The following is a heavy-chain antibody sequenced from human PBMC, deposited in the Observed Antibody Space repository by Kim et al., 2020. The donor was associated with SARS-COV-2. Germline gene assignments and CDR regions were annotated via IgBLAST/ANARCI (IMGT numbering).Heavy chain of an antibody. CDR2: ISYDGSNK. CDR3: ARAVVGATLHPFDY. CDR1: GFTFSSYA. Sequence: GGSLRLSCAASGFTFSSYAMHWVRQAPGKGLEWVAVISYDGSNKYYADSVKGRFTISRDNSKNTLYLQMNSLRAEDTAVYYCARAVVGATLHPFDYWGQGTLVTVSS. V-gene: IGHV3-30-3*01. J-gene: IGHJ4*02. D-gene: IGHD1-26*01.